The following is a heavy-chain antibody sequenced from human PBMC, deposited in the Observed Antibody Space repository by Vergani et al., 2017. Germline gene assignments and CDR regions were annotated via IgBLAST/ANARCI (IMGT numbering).Heavy chain of an antibody. D-gene: IGHD2-15*01. J-gene: IGHJ5*02. CDR3: TRHLAVVAANNWFDP. V-gene: IGHV4-39*01. CDR1: GGSISSDNDY. Sequence: QVQLQESGPGLVKPSETLALSCILAGGSISSDNDYWGLIRQPPGKRLECIGTIYYSGSTYYNPSLKSRVTISVATFMNQFSLKLNAVTAVDTAVYYCTRHLAVVAANNWFDPWGQGTLVTVSS. CDR2: IYYSGST.